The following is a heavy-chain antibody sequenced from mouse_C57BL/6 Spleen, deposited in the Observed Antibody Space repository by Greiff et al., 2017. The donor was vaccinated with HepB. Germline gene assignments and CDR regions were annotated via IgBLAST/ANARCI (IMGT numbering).Heavy chain of an antibody. J-gene: IGHJ4*01. CDR2: IYPRSGNT. V-gene: IGHV1-81*01. D-gene: IGHD1-1*01. CDR3: ARVPFYGSSYGGAMDY. CDR1: GYTFTSYG. Sequence: QVQLQQSGAELARPGASVKLSCKASGYTFTSYGISWVKQRTGQGLEWIGEIYPRSGNTYYNEKFKGKATLTADKSSSTAYMELRSLTSEDSAVYFCARVPFYGSSYGGAMDYWGQGTSVTVSS.